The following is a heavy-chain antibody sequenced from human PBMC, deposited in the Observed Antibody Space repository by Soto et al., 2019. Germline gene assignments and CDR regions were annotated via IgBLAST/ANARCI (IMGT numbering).Heavy chain of an antibody. Sequence: SETLSLTCAVSGASVTSGDYYWSWIRQPPGQGLEWIGYIYHRGSTYYNPSIKSRVSISIDTSQNQFSLKLTSLTAADTAVYYCARDPIFDYASTGYGESYFDYCRQRSRVTVAS. CDR2: IYHRGST. V-gene: IGHV4-30-4*01. CDR3: ARDPIFDYASTGYGESYFDY. CDR1: GASVTSGDYY. J-gene: IGHJ4*02. D-gene: IGHD3-22*01.